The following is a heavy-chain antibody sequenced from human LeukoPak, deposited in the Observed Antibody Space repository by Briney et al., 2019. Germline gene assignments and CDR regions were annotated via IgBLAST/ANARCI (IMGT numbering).Heavy chain of an antibody. CDR1: GFTLSSEW. CDR3: ARVVATVTPV. J-gene: IGHJ4*02. Sequence: GGSLILSCAASGFTLSSEWMHWVRQAPGKGLVWVSRVSPEGSDKNYEDCVKGRFNISRDNANNSLYLQMNSLRAEDTAVYYCARVVATVTPVWGEGTLVTVSS. CDR2: VSPEGSDK. V-gene: IGHV3-74*01. D-gene: IGHD4-17*01.